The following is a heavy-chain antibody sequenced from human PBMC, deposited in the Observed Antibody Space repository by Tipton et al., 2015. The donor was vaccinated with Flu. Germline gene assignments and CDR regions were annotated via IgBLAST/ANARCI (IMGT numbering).Heavy chain of an antibody. V-gene: IGHV4-38-2*02. D-gene: IGHD3-3*01. CDR3: ARVSPGVESWFDP. CDR2: IYHSGST. CDR1: GYSISSGFY. Sequence: TLSLTCTVSGYSISSGFYWGWIRQPPGKGLEWIGNIYHSGSTFYNPSLKSRVTISVDTSKNQFSLKLSSVTAADTAVYYCARVSPGVESWFDPWGQGTLVTVSS. J-gene: IGHJ5*02.